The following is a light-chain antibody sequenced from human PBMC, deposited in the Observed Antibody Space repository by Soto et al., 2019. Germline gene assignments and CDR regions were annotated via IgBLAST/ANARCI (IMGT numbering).Light chain of an antibody. J-gene: IGKJ2*01. CDR3: QQRSNWPPYT. CDR2: DAS. CDR1: QSVSNY. Sequence: EIVLTQSPATLSLSPRERATLSCRTSQSVSNYLAWYQQKPGQAPRLLIYDASNRATGIPARFSGSGSGTDFTLTISSLEPEDFAIYYCQQRSNWPPYTFGQGTKLEIK. V-gene: IGKV3-11*01.